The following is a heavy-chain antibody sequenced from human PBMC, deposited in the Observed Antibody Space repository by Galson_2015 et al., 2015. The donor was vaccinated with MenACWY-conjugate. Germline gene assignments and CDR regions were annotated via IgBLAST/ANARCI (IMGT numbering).Heavy chain of an antibody. D-gene: IGHD1-26*01. J-gene: IGHJ1*01. CDR2: INHSGST. V-gene: IGHV4-34*01. Sequence: ETLSLTCAVYGGSFSGYYWSWIRQPPGKGLEWIGEINHSGSTNYNPSLKSRVTISVDTSKNQFSLKLSSVTAADTAVYYCAKDMGATNPAEYFQHWGQGTLVTVSS. CDR3: AKDMGATNPAEYFQH. CDR1: GGSFSGYY.